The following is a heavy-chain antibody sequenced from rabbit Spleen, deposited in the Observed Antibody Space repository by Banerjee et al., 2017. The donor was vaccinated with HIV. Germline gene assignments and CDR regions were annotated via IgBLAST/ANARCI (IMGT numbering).Heavy chain of an antibody. CDR2: IDAGSSGFT. V-gene: IGHV1S40*01. D-gene: IGHD2-1*01. Sequence: EESGGGLVKPGASLTLTCTASGVSFSSSSYVCWVRQAPGKGLEWIACIDAGSSGFTYFATWAKGRFTCSKSSSTTVTLQMTRLTAADTATYFCARNSYGDYGHGSLDLWGPGTLVTVS. J-gene: IGHJ4*01. CDR3: ARNSYGDYGHGSLDL. CDR1: GVSFSSSSY.